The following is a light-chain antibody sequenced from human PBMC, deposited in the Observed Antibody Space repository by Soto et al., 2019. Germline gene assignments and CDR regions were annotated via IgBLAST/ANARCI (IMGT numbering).Light chain of an antibody. Sequence: EIVLTQSPCTVSLSPGERATLSCRASQTVRSSYLAWYQQKPGQAPRLLIYGASNRAIGIPDRFSGSGSGTDFTHTISRLEPEDFAVYYCQQYGSSAWTFGQGTKVE. CDR3: QQYGSSAWT. J-gene: IGKJ1*01. CDR1: QTVRSSY. V-gene: IGKV3-20*01. CDR2: GAS.